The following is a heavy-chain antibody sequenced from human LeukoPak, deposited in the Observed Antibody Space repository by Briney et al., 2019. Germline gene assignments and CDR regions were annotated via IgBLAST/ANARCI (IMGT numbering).Heavy chain of an antibody. CDR1: GFTFDDYA. Sequence: GGSLRPSCAASGFTFDDYAMHWVRQAPGKGLEWVSGISWNSGSIGYADSVKGRFTISRDNAKNSLYLQMNSLRAEDMALYYCAKGGEMATIGGYFDYWGQGTLVTVSS. V-gene: IGHV3-9*03. J-gene: IGHJ4*02. CDR2: ISWNSGSI. D-gene: IGHD5-24*01. CDR3: AKGGEMATIGGYFDY.